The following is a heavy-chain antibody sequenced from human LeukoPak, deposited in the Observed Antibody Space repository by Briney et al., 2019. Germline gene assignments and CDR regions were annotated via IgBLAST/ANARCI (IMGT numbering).Heavy chain of an antibody. Sequence: SETLSLTCTVSGGSISSSSYYWGWIRQPPGKGLEWIGSIYYSGSTYYNPSLKSRVTISVDTSKNQFSLKLSSVTAADTAVYYCARRGYSSCYYKTWGAFDIWGQGTVVTVSS. V-gene: IGHV4-39*01. J-gene: IGHJ3*02. CDR1: GGSISSSSYY. D-gene: IGHD3-22*01. CDR3: ARRGYSSCYYKTWGAFDI. CDR2: IYYSGST.